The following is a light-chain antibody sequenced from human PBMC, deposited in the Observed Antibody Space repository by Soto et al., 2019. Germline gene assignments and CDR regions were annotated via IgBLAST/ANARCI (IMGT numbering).Light chain of an antibody. V-gene: IGKV3-20*01. J-gene: IGKJ1*01. CDR1: QSVSDNY. Sequence: VVMSRSRRYLYLSPGERATLSCRASQSVSDNYLAWYQQKPGQAPRVLIQGASSRATGIPDRFSGSGSGTDFTLTISRLEPEDFAVYYCQQYGSTPWTFGQGTKVDIK. CDR2: GAS. CDR3: QQYGSTPWT.